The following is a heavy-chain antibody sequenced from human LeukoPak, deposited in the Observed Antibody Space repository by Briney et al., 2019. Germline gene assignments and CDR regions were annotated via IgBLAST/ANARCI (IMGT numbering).Heavy chain of an antibody. CDR3: ARGRGYFLFDY. CDR1: GGSFSGYY. CDR2: INHSGST. Sequence: SETLSLTCAVYGGSFSGYYWSWIRQPPGKGLEWIGEINHSGSTNYNPSLKSRVTISVDTSMNQFSLKLSSVTAADTAVYYCARGRGYFLFDYWGQGTLVTVSS. J-gene: IGHJ4*02. D-gene: IGHD5-18*01. V-gene: IGHV4-34*01.